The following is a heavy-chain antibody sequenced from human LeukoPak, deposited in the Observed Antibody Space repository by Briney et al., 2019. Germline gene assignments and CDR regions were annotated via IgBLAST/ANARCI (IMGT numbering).Heavy chain of an antibody. V-gene: IGHV4-39*07. Sequence: SETLSLTCTVSGGSISSSSYYWGWIRQPPGKGLEWIGSIYYSGSTYYNPSLKSRVTISVDTSKNQFSLKLSSVTAADTAVYYCARDQYDFLTGYWGQGTLVTVSS. CDR1: GGSISSSSYY. CDR3: ARDQYDFLTGY. J-gene: IGHJ4*02. CDR2: IYYSGST. D-gene: IGHD3-3*01.